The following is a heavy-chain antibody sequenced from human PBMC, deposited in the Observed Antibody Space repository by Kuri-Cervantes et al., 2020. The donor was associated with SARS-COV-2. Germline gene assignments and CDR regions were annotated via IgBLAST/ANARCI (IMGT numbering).Heavy chain of an antibody. Sequence: GESLKISCAASGFTFSSYAMHWVRQAPGKGLEWVAVISYDGSNKYYADSVKGRFTISRDNSKNTLYLQMNSLRAEDTAVYYCAKDQLAYDSSGFDYWGQETLVTVSS. CDR3: AKDQLAYDSSGFDY. J-gene: IGHJ4*02. CDR2: ISYDGSNK. CDR1: GFTFSSYA. V-gene: IGHV3-30-3*01. D-gene: IGHD3-22*01.